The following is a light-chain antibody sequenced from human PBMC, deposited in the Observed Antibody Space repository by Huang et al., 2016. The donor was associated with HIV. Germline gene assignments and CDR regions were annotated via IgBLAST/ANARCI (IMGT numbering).Light chain of an antibody. CDR2: DAS. J-gene: IGKJ4*01. CDR3: QQRGSWPLT. Sequence: EIVLTRSPATLSLSPGERATLSCRASQSVANYLAWYQQKPGQAPRLLIYDASNRATGIPARFSGSGSGTDFTLTISSLEPEDFAVYYCQQRGSWPLTFGGGTKVDI. V-gene: IGKV3-11*01. CDR1: QSVANY.